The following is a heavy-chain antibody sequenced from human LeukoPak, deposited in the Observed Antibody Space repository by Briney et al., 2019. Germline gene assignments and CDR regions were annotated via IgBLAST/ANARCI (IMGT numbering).Heavy chain of an antibody. J-gene: IGHJ5*02. D-gene: IGHD3-22*01. CDR2: IRSNSDGGTI. CDR3: ATDFSDST. CDR1: GFTFSNAW. V-gene: IGHV3-15*07. Sequence: GGSLRLSCATSGFTFSNAWMNWVRQAPGKGLEWVGRIRSNSDGGTIDYAAPVKGRFTLSRDDSKTTLYLQMNSLQTEDTAVYYCATDFSDSTWGQGTLVTVSS.